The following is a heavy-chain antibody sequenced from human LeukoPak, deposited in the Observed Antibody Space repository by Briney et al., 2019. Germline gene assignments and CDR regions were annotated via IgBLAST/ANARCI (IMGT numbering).Heavy chain of an antibody. Sequence: SVKVSCKASGGTFSSYAISWVRQAPGQGLEWMGGIIPIFGTANYAQNFQGRVTFISNTSATTAFMELSSLRSEDAAVYYCARDSGSGSNDYWGQGTLVTVSS. D-gene: IGHD1-26*01. CDR1: GGTFSSYA. CDR2: IIPIFGTA. V-gene: IGHV1-69*05. CDR3: ARDSGSGSNDY. J-gene: IGHJ4*02.